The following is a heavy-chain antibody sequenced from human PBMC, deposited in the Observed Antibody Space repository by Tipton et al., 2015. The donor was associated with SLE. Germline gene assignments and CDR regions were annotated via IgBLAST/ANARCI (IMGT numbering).Heavy chain of an antibody. CDR2: IRYDGSNK. CDR3: AKDIGSYYYGMDV. CDR1: GFTFSSYG. J-gene: IGHJ6*02. D-gene: IGHD1-26*01. V-gene: IGHV3-30*02. Sequence: SLRLSCAASGFTFSSYGMHWVRQAPGKGLEWVAFIRYDGSNKYYGDSVKGRFTISRDNSKNTLYLQMNSLRAEDTAVYYCAKDIGSYYYGMDVWGQGSTVTVSS.